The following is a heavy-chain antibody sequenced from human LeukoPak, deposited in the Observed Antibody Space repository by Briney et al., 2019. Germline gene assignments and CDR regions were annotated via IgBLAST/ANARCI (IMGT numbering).Heavy chain of an antibody. Sequence: SETLSLTCTVSGGSISSSSYYWGWIRQPPGKGLVWIGSIYYSGSTYYNPSLKSRVTISVDTSKNQFSLKLSSVSAADTAVYYCARTPPSGFVAVAGTWRGNFDYWGQGTLVTVSS. D-gene: IGHD6-19*01. V-gene: IGHV4-39*01. CDR3: ARTPPSGFVAVAGTWRGNFDY. CDR1: GGSISSSSYY. J-gene: IGHJ4*02. CDR2: IYYSGST.